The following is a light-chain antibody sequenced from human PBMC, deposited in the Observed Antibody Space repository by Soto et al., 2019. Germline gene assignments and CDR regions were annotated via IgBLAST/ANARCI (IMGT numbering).Light chain of an antibody. J-gene: IGKJ1*01. CDR1: HNINVY. CDR2: DAS. V-gene: IGKV1-39*01. CDR3: PQSYSNPST. Sequence: DIQMTHSPSTLSASVGDRVTIACRASHNINVYLSWYQQKPGQAPKLLIYDASSLQGGVPSRFSGSRSGKDFPLTISSLQPEDYATYYCPQSYSNPSTSGQVPNVDI.